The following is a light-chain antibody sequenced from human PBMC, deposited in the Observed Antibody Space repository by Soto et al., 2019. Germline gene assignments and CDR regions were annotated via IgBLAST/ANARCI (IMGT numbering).Light chain of an antibody. J-gene: IGKJ5*01. Sequence: DIQMTQSPSYMAASVGDRVTITSQASQDISNHLNWYQQKPGKAPKLLIYDASNLETGVPSRFSGSGSGTDFSVTISSLQPEEFATYYCQKYYNFPITFGQGTRLEIK. CDR3: QKYYNFPIT. CDR2: DAS. CDR1: QDISNH. V-gene: IGKV1-33*01.